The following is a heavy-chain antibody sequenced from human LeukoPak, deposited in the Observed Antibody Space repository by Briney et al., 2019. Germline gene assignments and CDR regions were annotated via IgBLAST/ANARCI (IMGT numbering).Heavy chain of an antibody. CDR3: ARDQQWPPYPYYGMDV. CDR2: IYYSGST. D-gene: IGHD6-19*01. V-gene: IGHV4-39*07. J-gene: IGHJ6*02. CDR1: GGSISSSSYY. Sequence: PSETLSLTCTVSGGSISSSSYYWGWIRQPPGKGLEWIGSIYYSGSTYYNPSLKSRVTISVDTSKNQFSLKLSSVTAADTAVYYCARDQQWPPYPYYGMDVWGQGTTVTVSS.